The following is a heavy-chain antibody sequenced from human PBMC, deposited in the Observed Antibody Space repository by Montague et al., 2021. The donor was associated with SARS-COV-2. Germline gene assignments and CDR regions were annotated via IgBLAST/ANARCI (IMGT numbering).Heavy chain of an antibody. V-gene: IGHV3-23*01. CDR1: GFIFSSFA. J-gene: IGHJ4*02. Sequence: SLRLSCAASGFIFSSFAMSWGRQAPGKGLEWVSAVRSSGGSPNYADSGKGRFTIYRDNSNNMLYLQMNGLRAEDTAVYYCAKDMWDLYYFDYWGQGTLVTVSS. CDR2: VRSSGGSP. CDR3: AKDMWDLYYFDY. D-gene: IGHD1-26*01.